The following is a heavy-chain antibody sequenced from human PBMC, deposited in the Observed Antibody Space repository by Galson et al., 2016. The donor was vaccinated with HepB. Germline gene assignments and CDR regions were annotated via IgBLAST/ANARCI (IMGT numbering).Heavy chain of an antibody. CDR2: IIPVFGTA. Sequence: SVKVSCKAAGGTFSNSPMSWVRLAPGQGLEWKGGIIPVFGTAVYGKTLQGRVTITADVSASTVYMELRSLRSDDTALYYCATRDGNDWPPYFDSWGQGTLITVSS. J-gene: IGHJ4*02. CDR3: ATRDGNDWPPYFDS. V-gene: IGHV1-69*13. D-gene: IGHD5-24*01. CDR1: GGTFSNSP.